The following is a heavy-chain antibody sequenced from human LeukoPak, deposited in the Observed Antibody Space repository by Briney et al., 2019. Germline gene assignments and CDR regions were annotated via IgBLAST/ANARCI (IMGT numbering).Heavy chain of an antibody. J-gene: IGHJ4*02. CDR3: ARSGGAGYNAPDSWAYYFYH. CDR2: IYYIGST. Sequence: SETLSLTFTVSGGSISSYYWNWIRQSPGKGLEWIGHIYYIGSTIYNPSLASRVTMSVDRSRNQFSLKVTSVTAADTAVYYCARSGGAGYNAPDSWAYYFYHWGQGTLVTVSS. D-gene: IGHD5-24*01. CDR1: GGSISSYY. V-gene: IGHV4-59*08.